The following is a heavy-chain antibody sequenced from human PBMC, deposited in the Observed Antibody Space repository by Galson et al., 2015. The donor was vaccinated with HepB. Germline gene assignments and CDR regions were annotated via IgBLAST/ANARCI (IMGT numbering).Heavy chain of an antibody. V-gene: IGHV3-21*01. Sequence: SLRLSCAASGFTFSTYAMNWVRQAPGKGLEWVSSISSSSGYIYYADSVKGRFTISRDNAKNSLYLQMNSLRAEDTAVYYCARGHQLLSYDYWGQGTLVTVSS. D-gene: IGHD2-2*01. CDR2: ISSSSGYI. CDR1: GFTFSTYA. J-gene: IGHJ4*02. CDR3: ARGHQLLSYDY.